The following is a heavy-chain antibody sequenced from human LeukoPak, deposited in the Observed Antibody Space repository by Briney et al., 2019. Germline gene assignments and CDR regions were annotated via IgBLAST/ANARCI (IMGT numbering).Heavy chain of an antibody. CDR3: ARAGYAFDI. Sequence: XXGLEWIGYIYYSGSTYYNPSLKSRVTISVDTSKNQFSLKLSSVTAADTAVYYCARAGYAFDIWGQGTIVTVSS. V-gene: IGHV4-30-4*01. CDR2: IYYSGST. J-gene: IGHJ3*02.